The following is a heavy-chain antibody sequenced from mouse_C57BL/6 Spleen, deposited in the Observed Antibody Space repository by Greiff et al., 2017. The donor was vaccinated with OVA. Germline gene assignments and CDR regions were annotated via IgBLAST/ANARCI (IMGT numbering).Heavy chain of an antibody. CDR3: ARGGIWGYDDDWYFDV. D-gene: IGHD2-2*01. J-gene: IGHJ1*03. Sequence: QVQLQQPGAELVKPGASVKLSCKASGYTFTSYWMHWVKQRPGRGLEWIGRIDPNSGGTKYNEKFKSKATLTVDKPSSTAYLQLSSLTSEDSAVDCCARGGIWGYDDDWYFDVWGTGTTVTVSS. CDR2: IDPNSGGT. V-gene: IGHV1-72*01. CDR1: GYTFTSYW.